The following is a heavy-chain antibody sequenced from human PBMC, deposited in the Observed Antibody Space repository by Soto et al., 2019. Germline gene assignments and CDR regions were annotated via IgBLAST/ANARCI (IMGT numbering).Heavy chain of an antibody. Sequence: ASVKVSCKASGYTLITYGISWVRQAPGQGLEWMGWVNTYNGATNSAQKVQGRVTMTADTSTNTAYMELRSLRSDDTAVYYCARYCSGGSCHRGVPDYWGQGTLVTVSS. J-gene: IGHJ4*02. D-gene: IGHD2-15*01. CDR2: VNTYNGAT. V-gene: IGHV1-18*01. CDR3: ARYCSGGSCHRGVPDY. CDR1: GYTLITYG.